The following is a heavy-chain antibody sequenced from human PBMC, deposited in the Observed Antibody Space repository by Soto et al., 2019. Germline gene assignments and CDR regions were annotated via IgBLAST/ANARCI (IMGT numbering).Heavy chain of an antibody. CDR1: GGSISSYY. CDR3: ARDFGDCSGGSCYGDAFDI. J-gene: IGHJ3*02. CDR2: IYYSGST. Sequence: QVQLQESGPGLVKPSETLSLTCTVSGGSISSYYWSWIRQPPGKGLEWIGYIYYSGSTNYNPSLKSRVTISVDTSKNQFSLKLSSVTAAYTAVYYCARDFGDCSGGSCYGDAFDIWGQGTMVTVSS. V-gene: IGHV4-59*01. D-gene: IGHD2-15*01.